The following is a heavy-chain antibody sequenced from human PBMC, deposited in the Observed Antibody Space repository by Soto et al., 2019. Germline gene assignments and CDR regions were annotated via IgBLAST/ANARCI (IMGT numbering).Heavy chain of an antibody. CDR3: ARSPNYYYYGFDV. J-gene: IGHJ6*02. V-gene: IGHV4-61*08. CDR1: GGSVSSGDYF. D-gene: IGHD3-10*01. CDR2: IYYSGST. Sequence: SETLSLTCTVSGGSVSSGDYFWSWLRQSPGKRLEWIAYIYYSGSTNYNPSLKSRATISVDTSKSRVSLTLTSMTAADAALYYCARSPNYYYYGFDVWGQGTAVTVSS.